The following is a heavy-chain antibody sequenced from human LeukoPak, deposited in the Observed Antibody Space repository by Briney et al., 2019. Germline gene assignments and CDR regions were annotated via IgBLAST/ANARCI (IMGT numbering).Heavy chain of an antibody. V-gene: IGHV4-39*07. CDR3: ARGFLMLRGSNGWFDP. J-gene: IGHJ5*02. CDR1: GGSISTSNYY. D-gene: IGHD3-10*01. Sequence: SETLSLTCTVSGGSISTSNYYWGWIRQPPGKGLEWIGNIFYSGSTYYGPSLKSRLTISLDTSRNQFSLKLNSVTAADTAVYYCARGFLMLRGSNGWFDPWGQGTLVTVSS. CDR2: IFYSGST.